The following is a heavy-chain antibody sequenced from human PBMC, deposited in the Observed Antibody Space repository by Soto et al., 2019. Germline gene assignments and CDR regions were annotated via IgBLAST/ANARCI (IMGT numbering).Heavy chain of an antibody. D-gene: IGHD2-8*02. CDR1: GYTFTEYF. CDR3: TRVPSTGAFDY. CDR2: INPSNGDT. V-gene: IGHV1-2*02. J-gene: IGHJ4*02. Sequence: QVQLVQSGAEVKKPGASVKVSCKASGYTFTEYFMHWMRQAPGQGLEWMGWINPSNGDTNCAHNFQDRVTMTRDASISTAYMELSRLTSYDTAVYYCTRVPSTGAFDYCGQGSLVTVSS.